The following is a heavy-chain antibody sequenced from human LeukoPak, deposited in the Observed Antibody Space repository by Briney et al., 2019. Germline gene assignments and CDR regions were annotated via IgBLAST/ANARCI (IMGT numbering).Heavy chain of an antibody. Sequence: ASVKVSCKASGYTFTSYGISWVRQAPGQGLEWMGWISAYNGNTNYAQKFQGRVTMTRDTSISTAYMELSRLRSDDTAVYYCASRRDGYNHFDYWGQGTLVTVSS. J-gene: IGHJ4*02. CDR3: ASRRDGYNHFDY. CDR2: ISAYNGNT. D-gene: IGHD5-24*01. V-gene: IGHV1-18*01. CDR1: GYTFTSYG.